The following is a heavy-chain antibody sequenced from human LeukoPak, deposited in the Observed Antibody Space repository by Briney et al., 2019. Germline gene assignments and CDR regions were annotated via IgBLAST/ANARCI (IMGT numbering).Heavy chain of an antibody. J-gene: IGHJ4*02. CDR1: GGSITSYY. V-gene: IGHV4-59*01. CDR2: IYYRGST. Sequence: SETLSLTCTVSGGSITSYYWSWIRQPPGKGLEWIGSIYYRGSTNSNPSLKSRLTISVDTAKNQFSLKLSSVTAADTAVYYCARLTYFDYWGQGTLVTVSS. CDR3: ARLTYFDY.